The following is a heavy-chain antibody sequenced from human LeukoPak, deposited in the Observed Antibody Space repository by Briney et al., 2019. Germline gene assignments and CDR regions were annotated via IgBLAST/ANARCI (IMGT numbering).Heavy chain of an antibody. Sequence: SETLSLTCAVYGGSFNGYYWSWIRQPPEKGLGWIGEINYSGSTNYNPSLKSRVTISLLTSKNQFSLKLSSVTAADTAVYYCARGLRGTPKHQPAELWGQGTLVTVSS. CDR1: GGSFNGYY. J-gene: IGHJ4*02. D-gene: IGHD1-14*01. V-gene: IGHV4-34*01. CDR3: ARGLRGTPKHQPAEL. CDR2: INYSGST.